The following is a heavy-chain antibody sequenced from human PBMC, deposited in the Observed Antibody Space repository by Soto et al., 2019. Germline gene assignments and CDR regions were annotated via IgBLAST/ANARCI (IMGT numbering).Heavy chain of an antibody. D-gene: IGHD2-15*01. V-gene: IGHV1-18*01. CDR1: GYTFSSYG. CDR3: ARVVVAAIWFDP. CDR2: ISAYNGNT. Sequence: GGSVEVSCKASGYTFSSYGISWVRQAPGQGLEWMGWISAYNGNTNYAQKLQGRVTMTTDTSTSTAYMELRSLRSDDTAVYYCARVVVAAIWFDPWGQGTLVTVSS. J-gene: IGHJ5*02.